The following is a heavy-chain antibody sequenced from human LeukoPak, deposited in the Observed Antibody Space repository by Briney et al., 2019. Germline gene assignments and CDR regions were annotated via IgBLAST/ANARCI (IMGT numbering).Heavy chain of an antibody. CDR3: ARSAPEGFWGPAVSLLSWFDP. CDR1: GGTFSSYA. CDR2: IIPIYGTA. V-gene: IGHV1-69*13. Sequence: SVKVSCKASGGTFSSYAISWVRQAPGQGLEWMGGIIPIYGTANYAQKFQGRVTITADESTSTAYMELSSLRSEDTAVYYCARSAPEGFWGPAVSLLSWFDPWGQGTLVTVSS. J-gene: IGHJ5*02. D-gene: IGHD2-2*01.